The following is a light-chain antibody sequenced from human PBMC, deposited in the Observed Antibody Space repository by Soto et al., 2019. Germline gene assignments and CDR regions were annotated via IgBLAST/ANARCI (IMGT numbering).Light chain of an antibody. J-gene: IGLJ2*01. CDR3: SSYTSSSTVV. Sequence: QSALTQPASVSGSPGQSITISCTGTSSDVGGYNYVSWYQQHPGKAPKLMIYDVSNRPSGVSNRFSGSKSGNTASLTISGLQAEDESDYHCSSYTSSSTVVFGGGTKVTLL. CDR1: SSDVGGYNY. V-gene: IGLV2-14*01. CDR2: DVS.